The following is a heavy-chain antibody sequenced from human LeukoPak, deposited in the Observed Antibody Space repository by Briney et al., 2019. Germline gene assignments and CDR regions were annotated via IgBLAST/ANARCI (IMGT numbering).Heavy chain of an antibody. CDR1: GFTFSSYS. CDR3: ARDSPPDI. J-gene: IGHJ3*02. CDR2: ISSSSSTI. Sequence: GGSLRLSCAVSGFTFSSYSMNWVRQAPGKGLEWVSYISSSSSTIYYADSVKGRFTISRDNAKNSLYLRMNSPRAEDTAVYYCARDSPPDIWGQGTMVTVSS. V-gene: IGHV3-48*01.